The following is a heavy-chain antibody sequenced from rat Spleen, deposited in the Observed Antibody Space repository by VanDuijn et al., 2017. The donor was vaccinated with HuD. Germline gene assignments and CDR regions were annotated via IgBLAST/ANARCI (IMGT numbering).Heavy chain of an antibody. CDR1: GFTFSNYY. Sequence: EVQLVESGGGLVQPGRSLKVSCAASGFTFSNYYMAWVRQAPKKGLEWVASINYEGSSIYYGESVKGRFTISRHNAKSTLYLQMNSLRSEDTATYYCARGPPFDYWGQGVMVTVSS. D-gene: IGHD3-1*01. J-gene: IGHJ2*01. V-gene: IGHV5-22*01. CDR2: INYEGSSI. CDR3: ARGPPFDY.